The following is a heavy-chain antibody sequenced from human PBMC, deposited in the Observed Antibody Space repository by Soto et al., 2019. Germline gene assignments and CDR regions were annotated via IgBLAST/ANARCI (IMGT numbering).Heavy chain of an antibody. Sequence: EVQLLESGGGLVQPGGSLRLSCAASGFTFSSYAMSWVRQAPGKGLEWVSGISGSGGSTYYADSVKGRFTISRDNSKNTLYLQMNSLRAEDTAVYYCAGSKAGTVNWFDPWGQGTLVTVSS. D-gene: IGHD1-1*01. V-gene: IGHV3-23*01. CDR2: ISGSGGST. J-gene: IGHJ5*02. CDR3: AGSKAGTVNWFDP. CDR1: GFTFSSYA.